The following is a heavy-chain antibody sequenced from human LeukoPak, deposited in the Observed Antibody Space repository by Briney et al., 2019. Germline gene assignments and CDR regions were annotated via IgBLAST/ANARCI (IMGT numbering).Heavy chain of an antibody. CDR2: IYYSGST. CDR1: GGSISSSIYY. J-gene: IGHJ4*02. CDR3: ASWGIVVVPAAKSQVRDY. V-gene: IGHV4-39*01. D-gene: IGHD2-2*01. Sequence: PSETLSLTCAVSGGSISSSIYYWGWIRQPPGKGLEWIGSIYYSGSTYYNPSLKSRVTISVDTSKNQFSLKLSSVTAADTAVYYCASWGIVVVPAAKSQVRDYWGQGTLVTVSS.